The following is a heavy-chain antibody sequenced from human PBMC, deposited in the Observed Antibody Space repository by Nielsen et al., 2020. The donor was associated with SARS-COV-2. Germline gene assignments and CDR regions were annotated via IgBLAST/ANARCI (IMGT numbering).Heavy chain of an antibody. Sequence: GESLKISCAASGFTFSSFSMNWVRQAPGKGLEWVSTISSSGNYIDYADSVKGRFTVSRGNAKNSLYLQMNSLRPEDTAVYFCTRSGGRNDYWGQGTLVTVSS. V-gene: IGHV3-21*01. D-gene: IGHD6-25*01. J-gene: IGHJ4*02. CDR1: GFTFSSFS. CDR2: ISSSGNYI. CDR3: TRSGGRNDY.